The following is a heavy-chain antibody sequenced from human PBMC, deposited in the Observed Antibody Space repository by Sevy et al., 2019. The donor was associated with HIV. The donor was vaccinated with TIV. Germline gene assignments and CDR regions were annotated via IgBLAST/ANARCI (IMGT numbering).Heavy chain of an antibody. D-gene: IGHD3-22*01. V-gene: IGHV3-33*03. CDR2: ISSDGSKK. Sequence: GGSLRLSCAASGFNFNPYAMHWVRQAPGKGLEWVATISSDGSKKDYADSVKGRFTISRDNSKNTMNLQMNSLRVDDTAVYYCAKDGYYYDSTARDWFDPWGPGTLVTVSS. J-gene: IGHJ5*02. CDR1: GFNFNPYA. CDR3: AKDGYYYDSTARDWFDP.